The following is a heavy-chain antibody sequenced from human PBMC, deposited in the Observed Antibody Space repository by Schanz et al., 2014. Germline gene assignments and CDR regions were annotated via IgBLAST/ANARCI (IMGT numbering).Heavy chain of an antibody. Sequence: QVQLQESGPGLVEPSQTLSLTCTVSGDSISSAYWSWIRQHPGKGLEWIGFIYYRGNTYYNPSLKCRVSISLDPSKTQFFLNLNSLTAADTAVYYCARVPEPGWFDPWGQGTLGTVSS. CDR3: ARVPEPGWFDP. D-gene: IGHD1-26*01. CDR2: IYYRGNT. V-gene: IGHV4-31*03. J-gene: IGHJ5*02. CDR1: GDSISSAY.